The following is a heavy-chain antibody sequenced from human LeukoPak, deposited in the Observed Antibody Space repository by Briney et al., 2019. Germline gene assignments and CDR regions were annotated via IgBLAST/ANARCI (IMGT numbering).Heavy chain of an antibody. CDR2: IYHSGST. V-gene: IGHV4-38-2*01. Sequence: PSETLSLTCAVSGYSISSGYYWGWIRQSPGKGLAWIGNIYHSGSTYKNPSLKSRVTISLDTSKNQFSLKLSSVTAADTAMYYCARLSGAPVRHPIYHFDYWGQGTLVAVSS. CDR3: ARLSGAPVRHPIYHFDY. J-gene: IGHJ4*02. CDR1: GYSISSGYY. D-gene: IGHD2-2*02.